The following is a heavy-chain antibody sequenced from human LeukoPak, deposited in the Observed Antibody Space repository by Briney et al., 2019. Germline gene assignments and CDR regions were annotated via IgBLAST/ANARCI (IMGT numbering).Heavy chain of an antibody. Sequence: SETLSLTCTVSGGSISSHYWSWIRQPPGKGLEWIGYIYYSGSTNYNSSLKSRVTISVDTSKNQFSLKLSSVTAADTAVYYCARENTAMVQYYYYYYMDVWGKGTTVTVSS. J-gene: IGHJ6*03. V-gene: IGHV4-59*11. CDR3: ARENTAMVQYYYYYYMDV. CDR2: IYYSGST. D-gene: IGHD5-18*01. CDR1: GGSISSHY.